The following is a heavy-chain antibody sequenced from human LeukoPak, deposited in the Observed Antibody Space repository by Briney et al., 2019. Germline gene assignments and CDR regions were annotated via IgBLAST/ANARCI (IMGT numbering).Heavy chain of an antibody. CDR2: IKEDGSEQ. V-gene: IGHV3-7*03. Sequence: GGSLRLSCAASGFTFSSHWMSWVRQAPGKGLEWVANIKEDGSEQHYVETVKGRFTISRDNVKNSLYLQMNSLRAEDTALYYCAKKVVVGATSPYSDFQDWGQGTLVTVSS. J-gene: IGHJ1*01. CDR1: GFTFSSHW. D-gene: IGHD1-26*01. CDR3: AKKVVVGATSPYSDFQD.